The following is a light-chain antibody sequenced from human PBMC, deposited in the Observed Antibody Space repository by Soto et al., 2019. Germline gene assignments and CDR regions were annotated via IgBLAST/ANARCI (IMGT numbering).Light chain of an antibody. V-gene: IGKV3-11*01. Sequence: EIVLTQSPATLALSPGERATLSCRASQSVSSHLAWYQQKPCQAPRLILYDASHRAAGIPARFSGSGSGTDFTLTISSLEPEDFAVYYCQQRSNWPRTFGQGTRLEIK. J-gene: IGKJ5*01. CDR3: QQRSNWPRT. CDR2: DAS. CDR1: QSVSSH.